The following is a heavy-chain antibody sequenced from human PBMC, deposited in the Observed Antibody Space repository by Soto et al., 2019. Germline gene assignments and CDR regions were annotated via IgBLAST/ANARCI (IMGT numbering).Heavy chain of an antibody. D-gene: IGHD1-26*01. CDR2: ISYDGSNK. CDR1: GFTFSSYG. V-gene: IGHV3-30*03. Sequence: QVQLVESGGGVVQPGRSLRLSCAASGFTFSSYGMHWVRQAPGKGLEWVAVISYDGSNKYYADAVKGRFTISRDNSKNPLYLQTNSLRAEDTAVYYCGVVAAWELRGLVDYWGQGTLVRVS. J-gene: IGHJ4*02. CDR3: GVVAAWELRGLVDY.